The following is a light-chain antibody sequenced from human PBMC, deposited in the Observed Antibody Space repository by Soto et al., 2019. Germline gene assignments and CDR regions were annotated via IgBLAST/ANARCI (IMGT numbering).Light chain of an antibody. CDR3: CSYAGSFWV. Sequence: QSVLTQPRSVSGSPEQSVTISCTGTSSDVGGYNYVSWYQRHPGKAPKLMIYDVTKRPSGVPDRFSGSKSGNTASLTISGLQAEDEADYYCCSYAGSFWVFGGGTKLTVL. CDR2: DVT. CDR1: SSDVGGYNY. V-gene: IGLV2-11*01. J-gene: IGLJ3*02.